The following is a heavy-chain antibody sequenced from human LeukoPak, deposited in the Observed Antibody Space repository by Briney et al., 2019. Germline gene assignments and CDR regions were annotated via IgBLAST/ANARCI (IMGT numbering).Heavy chain of an antibody. D-gene: IGHD4-17*01. CDR2: IYYSGST. Sequence: SETLSLTCTVSGGSISSYYWSWIRQPPGKGLEWIGYIYYSGSTNYNPSLKSRVTISVDTSKNQFSLKLSSVTAADTAVYYCARGGHDYGDYVFDYWGQGTLATVSS. V-gene: IGHV4-59*01. J-gene: IGHJ4*02. CDR3: ARGGHDYGDYVFDY. CDR1: GGSISSYY.